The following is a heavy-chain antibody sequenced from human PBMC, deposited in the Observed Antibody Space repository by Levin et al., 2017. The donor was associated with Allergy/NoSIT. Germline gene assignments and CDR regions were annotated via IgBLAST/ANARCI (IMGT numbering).Heavy chain of an antibody. CDR2: IIPILGIA. CDR3: ARVEGYYGSGSRDWYFDL. Sequence: SVKVSCKASGGTFSSYAISWVRQAPGQGLEWMGRIIPILGIANYAQKFQGRVTITADKSTSTAYMELSSLRSEDTAVYYCARVEGYYGSGSRDWYFDLWGRGTLVTVSS. CDR1: GGTFSSYA. D-gene: IGHD3-10*01. J-gene: IGHJ2*01. V-gene: IGHV1-69*04.